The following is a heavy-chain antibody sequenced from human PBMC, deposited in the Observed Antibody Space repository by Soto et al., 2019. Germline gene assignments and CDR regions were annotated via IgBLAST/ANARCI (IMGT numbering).Heavy chain of an antibody. CDR2: IRSKAYGGTT. Sequence: GSLRLSCTASGFTFGDYAMSWFRQAPGKGLEWVGFIRSKAYGGTTEYAASVKGRFTISRDDSKSIAYLQMNSLKTEDTAVYYCTRGGYCSGGSSYALFDYWGQGTLVTVSS. V-gene: IGHV3-49*03. CDR3: TRGGYCSGGSSYALFDY. D-gene: IGHD2-15*01. J-gene: IGHJ4*02. CDR1: GFTFGDYA.